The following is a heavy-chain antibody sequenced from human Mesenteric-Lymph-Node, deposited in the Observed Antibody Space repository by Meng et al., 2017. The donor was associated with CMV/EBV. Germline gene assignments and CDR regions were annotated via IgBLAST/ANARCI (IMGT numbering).Heavy chain of an antibody. D-gene: IGHD2-2*01. J-gene: IGHJ3*02. CDR3: ARYIVVVPAAMASDAFDI. CDR2: IYYSGST. CDR1: GGSISSSSYY. V-gene: IGHV4-39*07. Sequence: SETLSLTCTVSGGSISSSSYYWGWIRQPPGKGLEWIGSIYYSGSTYYNPSLKSRVTISVDTSKNQFSLKLSSVTAADTAVYYCARYIVVVPAAMASDAFDIWGQGTMVTVSS.